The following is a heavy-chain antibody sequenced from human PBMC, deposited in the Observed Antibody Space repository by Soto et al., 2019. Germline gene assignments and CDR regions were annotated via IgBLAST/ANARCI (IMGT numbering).Heavy chain of an antibody. CDR1: GGSISSGDYY. Sequence: PSETLSLTCNVSGGSISSGDYYWSWIRQPPGKGLEWIGYIYYSGSTYYNPSLKSRVTISVDTSKNQFSLKLSSVTAADTAVYYCARDRAAEGPDYFDYWGQGTLVTVSS. D-gene: IGHD3-10*01. J-gene: IGHJ4*02. V-gene: IGHV4-30-4*01. CDR3: ARDRAAEGPDYFDY. CDR2: IYYSGST.